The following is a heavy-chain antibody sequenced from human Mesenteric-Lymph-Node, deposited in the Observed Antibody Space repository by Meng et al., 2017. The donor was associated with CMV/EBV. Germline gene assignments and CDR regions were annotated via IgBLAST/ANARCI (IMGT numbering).Heavy chain of an antibody. J-gene: IGHJ6*02. Sequence: GGSLRLSCAVSGFTFSNAWMSWVRQAPGKGLEWIGRIKSKTDGETRGYAAPVKGRFTISRDDSKHTLYLEMNSLKTEDAAIYYCTTWYNGMDVWGQGTTVTVSS. CDR1: GFTFSNAW. D-gene: IGHD1-14*01. CDR2: IKSKTDGETR. CDR3: TTWYNGMDV. V-gene: IGHV3-15*01.